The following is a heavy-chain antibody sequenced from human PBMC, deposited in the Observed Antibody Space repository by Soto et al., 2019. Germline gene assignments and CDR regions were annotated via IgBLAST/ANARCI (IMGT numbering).Heavy chain of an antibody. V-gene: IGHV3-30*18. Sequence: GGSLRLSCAASGFTFCNFGMNWVRQAPGKGLEWVAFISLDGSSKYYVDSVKGRFIISRDNAQNTLSLQMNSLKAEDTAVYYCAKDTSKYSSNWPAYYGLNVWGQGTTVTVS. CDR3: AKDTSKYSSNWPAYYGLNV. J-gene: IGHJ6*02. CDR2: ISLDGSSK. CDR1: GFTFCNFG. D-gene: IGHD6-13*01.